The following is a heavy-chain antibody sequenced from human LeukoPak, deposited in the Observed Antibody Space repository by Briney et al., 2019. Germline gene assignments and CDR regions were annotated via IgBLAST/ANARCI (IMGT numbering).Heavy chain of an antibody. CDR3: ARDGGYCSSTSCYDDAFDI. J-gene: IGHJ3*02. V-gene: IGHV1-69*05. CDR2: IIPIFGTA. CDR1: GGTFSSYA. D-gene: IGHD2-2*01. Sequence: SVKVSCKASGGTFSSYAISWVRQAPGQGLEWMEGIIPIFGTANYAQKFQGRVTITTDESTSTAYMELSSLRSEDTAVYYCARDGGYCSSTSCYDDAFDIWGQGTMVTVSS.